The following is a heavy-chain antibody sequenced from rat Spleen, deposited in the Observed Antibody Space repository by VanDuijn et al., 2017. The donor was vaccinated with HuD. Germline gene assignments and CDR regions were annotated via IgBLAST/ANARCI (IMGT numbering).Heavy chain of an antibody. CDR1: GFSLAINS. CDR3: TRGLGDF. V-gene: IGHV2-1*01. D-gene: IGHD5-1*01. CDR2: TWGDGST. J-gene: IGHJ2*01. Sequence: QVQLKESGPGLVQPSQTLSLTCTVSGFSLAINSLHWIRVRQPPEKGLAWMGGTWGDGSTGYNSDLNSRLSITRDTSKSQIFLKMNSLQTDDTAIYFCTRGLGDFWGQGVMVTVSS.